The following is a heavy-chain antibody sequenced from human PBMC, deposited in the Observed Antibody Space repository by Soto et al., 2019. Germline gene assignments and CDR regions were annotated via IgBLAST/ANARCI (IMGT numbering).Heavy chain of an antibody. Sequence: QVQLVQSGPEVKRPGASVRISCRTAGYSFKNYAIHWVRQAPGKKLEWRGWSNEGSGNTRYSHKFQGRMSIARDTCGSTSYLDLRSLTSEDTAVYFCARDDRTISGAVTLDYWGPGTLVTVSS. CDR2: SNEGSGNT. CDR1: GYSFKNYA. CDR3: ARDDRTISGAVTLDY. D-gene: IGHD3-3*02. J-gene: IGHJ4*02. V-gene: IGHV1-3*01.